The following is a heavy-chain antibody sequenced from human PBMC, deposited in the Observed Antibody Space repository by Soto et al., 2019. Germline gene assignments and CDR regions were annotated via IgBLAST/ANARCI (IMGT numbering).Heavy chain of an antibody. CDR3: AKDQTVTKRYFDY. J-gene: IGHJ4*02. D-gene: IGHD4-17*01. CDR1: GFTFSNHA. Sequence: EVQLLESGGGLIQPGESLRLSCAVSGFTFSNHAMGWVRQAPGKGLEWVSSISGGGGTTYYADSGKGRFTISRDNSRNTLYLQMDSLRAEDTAVYHCAKDQTVTKRYFDYWGQGTLVTVSS. V-gene: IGHV3-23*01. CDR2: ISGGGGTT.